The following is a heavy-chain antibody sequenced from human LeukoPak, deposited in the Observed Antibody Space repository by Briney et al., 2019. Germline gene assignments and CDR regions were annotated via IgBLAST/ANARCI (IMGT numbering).Heavy chain of an antibody. J-gene: IGHJ4*02. D-gene: IGHD6-13*01. CDR2: INYSGKT. CDR1: GFTFSSYS. V-gene: IGHV4-39*07. Sequence: PGGSLRLSCAASGFTFSSYSMNWVRQAPGKGLEWIGSINYSGKTYYTSSLKSRVTISVDPSKNQFSLKLSSVTAADTAVYYCARISITATGNIFDYWGQGTLVTVSS. CDR3: ARISITATGNIFDY.